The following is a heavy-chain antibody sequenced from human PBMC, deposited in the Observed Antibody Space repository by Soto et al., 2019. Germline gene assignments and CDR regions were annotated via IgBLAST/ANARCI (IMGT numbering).Heavy chain of an antibody. Sequence: ASVKVSCKASGYTFTSYDINWVRQATGQGLEWMGWMNPNSGNTGYAQKFQGRVTMTRNTSISTAYMELSSLRSEDTAVYYCARGRRTTITTIVVVTNNWFDPWGQGTLVTVSS. CDR1: GYTFTSYD. J-gene: IGHJ5*02. D-gene: IGHD3-22*01. V-gene: IGHV1-8*01. CDR2: MNPNSGNT. CDR3: ARGRRTTITTIVVVTNNWFDP.